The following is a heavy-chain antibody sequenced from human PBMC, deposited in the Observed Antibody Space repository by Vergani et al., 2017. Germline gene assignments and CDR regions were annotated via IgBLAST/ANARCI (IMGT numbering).Heavy chain of an antibody. J-gene: IGHJ6*02. Sequence: QLVQSGAEVKKPGASVTVSCKASGYTFIHYGIAWVRQAPGQGLEWMGWISGYSGNANYAQKFQGGVTMSIDTSTSTAYLEVRSLTSDDTAVYYCARGGVNYDIXGGGQYFFFGMDVWGQGTPVTVSS. CDR1: GYTFIHYG. D-gene: IGHD3-22*01. CDR2: ISGYSGNA. CDR3: ARGGVNYDIXGGGQYFFFGMDV. V-gene: IGHV1-18*01.